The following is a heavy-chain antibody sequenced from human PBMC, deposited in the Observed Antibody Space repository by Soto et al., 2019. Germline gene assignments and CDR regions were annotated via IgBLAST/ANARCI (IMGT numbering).Heavy chain of an antibody. Sequence: QVQLQNSGPGLVKPSETLSLTCTVSGGTISSWYWSWIRQPPGKGLEWIGYIYYSGSTNCNPSLKSRVTISVDTSKNQFSLKLSSVTAADTAVYYCASRYGSAFDYWGQGTLVTVSS. CDR2: IYYSGST. CDR3: ASRYGSAFDY. V-gene: IGHV4-59*08. D-gene: IGHD1-26*01. CDR1: GGTISSWY. J-gene: IGHJ4*02.